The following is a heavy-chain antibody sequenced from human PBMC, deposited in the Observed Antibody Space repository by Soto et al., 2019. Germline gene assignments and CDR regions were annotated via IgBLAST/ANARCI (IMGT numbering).Heavy chain of an antibody. V-gene: IGHV3-30*18. D-gene: IGHD1-26*01. Sequence: QVQLVESGGGVAQPGRSLRLSCAASGFTFSSFGIHWVRQAPGMGLEWVSTISYDGSSQFYANSVKGRFTISRDNFKNTLYLQMNSLRAEDTAVYYCAKQALGPTVFDSWGQGTLVTVSS. CDR3: AKQALGPTVFDS. J-gene: IGHJ4*02. CDR2: ISYDGSSQ. CDR1: GFTFSSFG.